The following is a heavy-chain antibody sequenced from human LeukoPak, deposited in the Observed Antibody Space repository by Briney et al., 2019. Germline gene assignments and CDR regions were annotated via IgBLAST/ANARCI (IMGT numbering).Heavy chain of an antibody. J-gene: IGHJ4*02. Sequence: PGGSLRLSCAASGFTFSSYWMSWVRQAPGKGLEWVSAISGSGGSTYYADSVKGRFTISRDNSKNTLYLQMNSLRAEDTAVYYCAKASASCYRCYDFWGQGTLVTVSS. D-gene: IGHD3-10*01. CDR2: ISGSGGST. CDR1: GFTFSSYW. V-gene: IGHV3-23*01. CDR3: AKASASCYRCYDF.